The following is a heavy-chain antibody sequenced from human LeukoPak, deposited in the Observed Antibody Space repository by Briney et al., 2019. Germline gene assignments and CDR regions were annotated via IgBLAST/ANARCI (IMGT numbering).Heavy chain of an antibody. Sequence: RASVKVSCKASGYTFTGYYMHWVRQAPGQGLEWMGWINPNSGGTNYAQKFQGWVTMTRDTSISTAYVELSRLRSDDTAVYYCARGDWKTRGFDYWGRGTLVTVSS. V-gene: IGHV1-2*04. CDR1: GYTFTGYY. CDR3: ARGDWKTRGFDY. D-gene: IGHD1-1*01. J-gene: IGHJ4*02. CDR2: INPNSGGT.